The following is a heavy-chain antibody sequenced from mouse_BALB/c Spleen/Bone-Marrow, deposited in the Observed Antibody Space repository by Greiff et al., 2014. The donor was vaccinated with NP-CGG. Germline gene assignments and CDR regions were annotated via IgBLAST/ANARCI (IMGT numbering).Heavy chain of an antibody. V-gene: IGHV5-17*02. CDR2: ISSGSSTI. J-gene: IGHJ4*01. CDR3: ARSGVITTRAMDH. Sequence: EVQLVESGGGLVQPGGSRKLSCAASGFTFSSFGVHWVRQAPEKGLEWVAYISSGSSTIYYADTVKGRFTISRDNPKNSLFLQMTSLRSEDTAMYYCARSGVITTRAMDHWGQGTSVTVSS. CDR1: GFTFSSFG. D-gene: IGHD1-1*01.